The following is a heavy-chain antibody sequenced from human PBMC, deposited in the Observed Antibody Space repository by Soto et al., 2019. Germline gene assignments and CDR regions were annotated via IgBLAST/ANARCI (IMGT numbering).Heavy chain of an antibody. D-gene: IGHD6-25*01. CDR2: MKEEATEK. Sequence: GGSLRLSCEASGFPFMTYWMSWVRQAPGKGLEWVAHMKEEATEKYLDSVKGRFIISRDNAENSLYLQMNSLRGDDTAVYYCAGGGVYDSGRYHYWGQGTLVTVSS. V-gene: IGHV3-7*01. CDR3: AGGGVYDSGRYHY. CDR1: GFPFMTYW. J-gene: IGHJ4*02.